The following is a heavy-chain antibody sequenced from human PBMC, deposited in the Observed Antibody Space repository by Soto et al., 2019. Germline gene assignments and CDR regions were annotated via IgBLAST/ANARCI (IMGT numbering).Heavy chain of an antibody. Sequence: QVQLVQSGTEVKKPGASVKVSCKASGYTFTSYYMHWVRQAPGQGLEWMGIINPSGGSTSYAQKFQGRVNMTRETPTSTVYMELNSLRSEDTGVYYCARVDKTLDIEFWGQGTLDTVYS. CDR2: INPSGGST. CDR3: ARVDKTLDIEF. J-gene: IGHJ4*02. D-gene: IGHD2-2*03. V-gene: IGHV1-46*01. CDR1: GYTFTSYY.